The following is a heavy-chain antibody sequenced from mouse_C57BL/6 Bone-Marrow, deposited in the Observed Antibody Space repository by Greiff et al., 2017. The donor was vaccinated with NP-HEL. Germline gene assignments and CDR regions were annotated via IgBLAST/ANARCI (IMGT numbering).Heavy chain of an antibody. CDR3: ARWDCYYGWFAY. Sequence: QVQLQQSGAELARPGASVKLSCKASGYTFTSYGISWVKQRTGQGLEWIGEIYPRSGNTYYNEKFKGKATLTADKSSSTAYMELRSLTSEDSAVYFCARWDCYYGWFAYWGQGTLVTVSA. D-gene: IGHD2-3*01. J-gene: IGHJ3*01. CDR2: IYPRSGNT. V-gene: IGHV1-81*01. CDR1: GYTFTSYG.